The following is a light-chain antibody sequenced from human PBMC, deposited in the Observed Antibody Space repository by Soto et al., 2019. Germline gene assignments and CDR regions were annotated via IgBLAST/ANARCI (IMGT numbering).Light chain of an antibody. Sequence: QSVRTQPPSVSGSPGQSVTISCTGTSTDFVSYNRVSWYQQPPGTAPKLIIYEASNRPSGVPDRFSGSKSGNTASLTLSGLQAADEVDYYCSLYTSENTYVFGTGTKVTVL. CDR2: EAS. J-gene: IGLJ1*01. CDR1: STDFVSYNR. CDR3: SLYTSENTYV. V-gene: IGLV2-18*01.